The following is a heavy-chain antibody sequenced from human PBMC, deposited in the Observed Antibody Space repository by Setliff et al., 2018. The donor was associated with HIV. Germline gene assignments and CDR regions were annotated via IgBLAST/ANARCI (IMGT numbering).Heavy chain of an antibody. D-gene: IGHD6-19*01. V-gene: IGHV3-48*03. CDR1: GFTFRNYK. J-gene: IGHJ4*02. CDR3: ARDEASGWYNPFDY. CDR2: ISIGSGGAI. Sequence: GGSLRLSCAASGFTFRNYKFNWVRQAPGRGLEWVSSISIGSGGAIDYADSVQGRFTISRDNSKNSLYLQMNSLRVEDTAVYYCARDEASGWYNPFDYWGQGTLVT.